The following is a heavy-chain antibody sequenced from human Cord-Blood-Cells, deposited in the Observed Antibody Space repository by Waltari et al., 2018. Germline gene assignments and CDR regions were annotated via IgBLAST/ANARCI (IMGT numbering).Heavy chain of an antibody. Sequence: EVQLVESGGGLVQPGGSLRLSCAASGFTFSSYWMSWVRQAPGKGLEWVANIKQDGSEKYYVDSVKVRFTISRDNAKNSLYLQMNSLRAEDTAVYYCAGGSYDDAFDIWGQGTMVTVSS. D-gene: IGHD1-26*01. CDR3: AGGSYDDAFDI. V-gene: IGHV3-7*01. CDR1: GFTFSSYW. J-gene: IGHJ3*02. CDR2: IKQDGSEK.